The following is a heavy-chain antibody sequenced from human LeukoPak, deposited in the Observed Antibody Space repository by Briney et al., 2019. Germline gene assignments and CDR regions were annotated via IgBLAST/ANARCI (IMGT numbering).Heavy chain of an antibody. CDR2: ISSSSSYI. V-gene: IGHV3-21*01. Sequence: PGGSLRLSCAASGFTFSSYSMNWVRQAPGKGLEWVSSISSSSSYIYYADSVKGRFTISRDNAKNSLYLQMNSLRAEDTAVYYCARDPIAAAGNPFEDYWGQGTLVTVSS. CDR1: GFTFSSYS. J-gene: IGHJ4*02. CDR3: ARDPIAAAGNPFEDY. D-gene: IGHD6-13*01.